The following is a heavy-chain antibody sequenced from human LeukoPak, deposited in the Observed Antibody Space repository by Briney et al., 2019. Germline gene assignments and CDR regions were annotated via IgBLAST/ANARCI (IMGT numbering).Heavy chain of an antibody. J-gene: IGHJ6*04. D-gene: IGHD3-10*01. CDR2: IGPSDSTI. V-gene: IGHV3-48*03. CDR1: GFTFSSYE. Sequence: GGSLRLSCAASGFTFSSYEMNWVRQAPGKGLEWVSHIGPSDSTIDYADSVKGRFTISRDNAKNSLYLQMSSLRAEDTAVYYCARDNRGYGSGSYYYYGMDVWGKGTTVTVSS. CDR3: ARDNRGYGSGSYYYYGMDV.